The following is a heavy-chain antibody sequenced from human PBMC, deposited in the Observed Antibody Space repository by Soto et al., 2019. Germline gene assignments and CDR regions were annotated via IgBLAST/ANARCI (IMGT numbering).Heavy chain of an antibody. J-gene: IGHJ4*02. D-gene: IGHD6-13*01. Sequence: EVQLVESGGGLVKPGGSLRLSCAASGFTFSSYSMNWVRQAPGKGLEWVSSISSSSSYIYYADSVKGRFTISRDNAKNSLYLQMNSLRAEDTAVYYCARDAPPEGISSSDYWGQGTLVTVSS. CDR3: ARDAPPEGISSSDY. V-gene: IGHV3-21*01. CDR1: GFTFSSYS. CDR2: ISSSSSYI.